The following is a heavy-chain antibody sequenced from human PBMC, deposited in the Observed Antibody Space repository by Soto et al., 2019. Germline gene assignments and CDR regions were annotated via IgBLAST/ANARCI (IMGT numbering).Heavy chain of an antibody. CDR3: ARGRPIAVANYGMDV. CDR2: INPNSGGT. Sequence: SVKVSCKASGYAFTDYYIHWVRQAPGQGLEWMGWINPNSGGTKYSQKFQGRVTITRDTSASTAYMELSSLRSDDTAVYYCARGRPIAVANYGMDVWGQGTTVTVSS. J-gene: IGHJ6*02. D-gene: IGHD6-19*01. V-gene: IGHV1-2*02. CDR1: GYAFTDYY.